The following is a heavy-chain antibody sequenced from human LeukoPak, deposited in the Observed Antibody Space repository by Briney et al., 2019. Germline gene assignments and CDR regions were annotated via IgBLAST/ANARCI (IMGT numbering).Heavy chain of an antibody. CDR1: GGSISSSSYY. CDR3: AQYSSSRGFQH. D-gene: IGHD6-13*01. CDR2: IYTSGST. V-gene: IGHV4-61*05. J-gene: IGHJ1*01. Sequence: TSETLSLTCTVSGGSISSSSYYWGWIRQPQGKGLEWIVRIYTSGSTNYNPSLKSRVTMSVDTSKNQFSLKLSSVTAADTAVYYCAQYSSSRGFQHWGQGTLVTVSS.